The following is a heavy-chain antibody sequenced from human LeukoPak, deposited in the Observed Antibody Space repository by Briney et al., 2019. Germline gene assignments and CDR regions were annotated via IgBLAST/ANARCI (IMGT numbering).Heavy chain of an antibody. Sequence: PGGSLRLSCTASGFTFSSYGMDWVRQAPGKGLEWVSVISGSGGSTYYAESVKGRFTISRDNSKNTLYLQMNSLRAEDTAVYYCAKDDYGDYDHFDYWGQGTLVTVSS. CDR3: AKDDYGDYDHFDY. J-gene: IGHJ4*02. CDR1: GFTFSSYG. CDR2: ISGSGGST. V-gene: IGHV3-23*01. D-gene: IGHD4-17*01.